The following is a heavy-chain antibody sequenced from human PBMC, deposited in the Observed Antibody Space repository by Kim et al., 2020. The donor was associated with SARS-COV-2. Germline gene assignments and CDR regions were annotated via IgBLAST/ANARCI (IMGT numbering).Heavy chain of an antibody. CDR2: IYYSGTT. Sequence: SETLSLTCTVSGGSISSSSYYWGWIRQPPGKGREWIGSIYYSGTTYYNPSLKSRVTISVDTSKNQFSLKLSSVTASATALYYCARQDCSSASCYRVVGDWSQGTLVTVPS. CDR1: GGSISSSSYY. CDR3: ARQDCSSASCYRVVGD. J-gene: IGHJ4*02. D-gene: IGHD2-2*01. V-gene: IGHV4-39*01.